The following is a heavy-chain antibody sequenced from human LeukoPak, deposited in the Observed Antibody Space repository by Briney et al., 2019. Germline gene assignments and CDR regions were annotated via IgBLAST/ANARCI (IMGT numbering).Heavy chain of an antibody. CDR2: FYSTENT. Sequence: PSETLSLTCTVSGGSISSYYWVWIRQPAGKGLEWIGRFYSTENTIYNPSLKSRVTMSGDTSKNQLSLKLNSVTVADTATYYCARVIVATWDDDWFDRWGQGILVTVSS. V-gene: IGHV4-4*07. D-gene: IGHD1-1*01. J-gene: IGHJ5*02. CDR1: GGSISSYY. CDR3: ARVIVATWDDDWFDR.